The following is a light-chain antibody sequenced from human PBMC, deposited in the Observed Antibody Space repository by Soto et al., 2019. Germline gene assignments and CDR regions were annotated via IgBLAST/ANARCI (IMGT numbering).Light chain of an antibody. CDR2: DAS. CDR3: QHYYNYPWT. J-gene: IGKJ1*01. CDR1: QSISTW. V-gene: IGKV1-5*01. Sequence: DIQMTQSPSSLSASVGDRVSITCRASQSISTWLAWYQQQPGGAPRLLIYDASSLQSGVPSRFSGNGSGTEFTLNISSLQPDDFSSYYCQHYYNYPWTFGQGTKVDIK.